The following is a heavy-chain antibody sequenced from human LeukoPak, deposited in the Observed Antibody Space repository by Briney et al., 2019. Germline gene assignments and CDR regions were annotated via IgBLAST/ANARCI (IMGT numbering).Heavy chain of an antibody. Sequence: GGSLRLSCAASGFTFSSYIMNWVRQAPGKGLAWVSYISSSSSTIYYVDSVKGRLTISRDNAKNSLYLQMNRLRDEDTAVYYCASLHLGELSSNDYWGQGTLVTVSS. CDR3: ASLHLGELSSNDY. J-gene: IGHJ4*02. CDR2: ISSSSSTI. CDR1: GFTFSSYI. D-gene: IGHD3-16*02. V-gene: IGHV3-48*02.